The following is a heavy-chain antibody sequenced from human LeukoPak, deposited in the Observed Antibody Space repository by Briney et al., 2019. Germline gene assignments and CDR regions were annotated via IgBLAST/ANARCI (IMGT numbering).Heavy chain of an antibody. V-gene: IGHV1-2*02. Sequence: ASVKVSCKTSGYTFTDYYVHWVRQVPGQGLEFVGWVVPYSGATRYAPRFQGRLAMTRDTSIGTAYMELSRLTYGDTAVYYCATLGATSFDYWGQGTLVTVSA. CDR2: VVPYSGAT. CDR1: GYTFTDYY. CDR3: ATLGATSFDY. J-gene: IGHJ4*02. D-gene: IGHD1-26*01.